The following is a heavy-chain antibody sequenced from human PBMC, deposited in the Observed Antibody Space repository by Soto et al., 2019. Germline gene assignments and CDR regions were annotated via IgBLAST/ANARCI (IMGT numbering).Heavy chain of an antibody. CDR3: ESGYGTNIDS. V-gene: IGHV4-34*01. CDR1: VGSFSGNY. D-gene: IGHD2-8*01. Sequence: PSYTLSLTCSVYVGSFSGNYWSWIRQPPGKGLEWIGEVNHSGSTNYNPSLKSRVTISVDTSKNQFSLKLSSVTAADTAVYYCESGYGTNIDSWGQGDLVPVSS. CDR2: VNHSGST. J-gene: IGHJ4*02.